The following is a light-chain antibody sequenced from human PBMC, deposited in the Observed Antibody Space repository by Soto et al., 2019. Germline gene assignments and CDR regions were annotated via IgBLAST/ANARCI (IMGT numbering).Light chain of an antibody. CDR2: GAS. J-gene: IGKJ1*01. Sequence: EIVMTQSPATLSVSPGERATLSCRASQSVRSHLAWYQQKPGQAPRLLIYGASTRATAFPARFSGSGSGTDFTLTIGSLQSADFAVYYCQQYNDWPLTFGQGTKVEIK. CDR3: QQYNDWPLT. V-gene: IGKV3-15*01. CDR1: QSVRSH.